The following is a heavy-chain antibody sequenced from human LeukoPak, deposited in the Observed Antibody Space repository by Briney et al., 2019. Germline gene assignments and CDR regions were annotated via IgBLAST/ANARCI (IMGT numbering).Heavy chain of an antibody. CDR2: INPNSGGT. CDR3: ARTLKRFLEWLSFDY. CDR1: GGTFSSYA. V-gene: IGHV1-2*02. Sequence: ASVKVSCKASGGTFSSYAISWVRQAPGQGLEWMGWINPNSGGTNYAQKFQGRVTMTRDTSISTAYMELSRLRSDDTAVYYCARTLKRFLEWLSFDYWGQGTLVTVSS. D-gene: IGHD3-3*01. J-gene: IGHJ4*02.